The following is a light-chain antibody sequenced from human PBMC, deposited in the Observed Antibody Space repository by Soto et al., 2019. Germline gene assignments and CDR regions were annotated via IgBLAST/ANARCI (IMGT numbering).Light chain of an antibody. J-gene: IGKJ4*01. CDR3: LQRSNWLT. V-gene: IGKV3-11*01. CDR2: GAF. Sequence: EIVLTQSPATLSLSPGERATLSCRASQSVSSYLAWYQQKPGQPPRLLIYGAFNRATGIPARFSGSGSGTDFTLTISSLEPEDSAVYYCLQRSNWLTFGGGTKVEIK. CDR1: QSVSSY.